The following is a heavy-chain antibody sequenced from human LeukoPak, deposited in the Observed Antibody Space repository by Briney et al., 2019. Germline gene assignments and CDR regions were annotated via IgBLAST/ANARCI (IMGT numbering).Heavy chain of an antibody. V-gene: IGHV3-48*03. CDR3: ARCYSSGWPYYYYYMDV. CDR1: GFTFSSYW. Sequence: GGSLRLSCAASGFTFSSYWMNWVRQAPGKGLEWVSYISSSGSTIYYADSVKGRFTISRDNAKNSLYLQMNSLRAEDTAVYYCARCYSSGWPYYYYYMDVWGKGTTVTISS. CDR2: ISSSGSTI. D-gene: IGHD6-19*01. J-gene: IGHJ6*03.